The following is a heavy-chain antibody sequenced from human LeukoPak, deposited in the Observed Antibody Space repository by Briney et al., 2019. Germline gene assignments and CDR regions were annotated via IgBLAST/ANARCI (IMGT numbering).Heavy chain of an antibody. CDR1: GFTFSSYG. V-gene: IGHV3-23*01. D-gene: IGHD3-16*01. Sequence: GGTLRLSCAASGFTFSSYGMSWVRQAPGKGPEWVSAISGSGGSTYYADSVKGRFTISRDNSKNTLYLQMNSLRAEDTAVYHCAKDTYVWGTFGAFDIWGQGTMVTVSS. CDR2: ISGSGGST. J-gene: IGHJ3*02. CDR3: AKDTYVWGTFGAFDI.